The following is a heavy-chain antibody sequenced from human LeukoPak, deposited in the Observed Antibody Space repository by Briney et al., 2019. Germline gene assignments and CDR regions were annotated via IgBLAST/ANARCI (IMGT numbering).Heavy chain of an antibody. D-gene: IGHD3-16*01. CDR3: ARDLGRGNTPFDY. CDR1: GFTFSSYA. CDR2: ISGSGGST. J-gene: IGHJ4*02. Sequence: GESLRLSCAASGFTFSSYAMSWVRQAPGKGLEWVSAISGSGGSTYYADSVKGRFTISRDNSKNTMYLQMNSLRAEDTALYYCARDLGRGNTPFDYWGQGALVTVSS. V-gene: IGHV3-23*01.